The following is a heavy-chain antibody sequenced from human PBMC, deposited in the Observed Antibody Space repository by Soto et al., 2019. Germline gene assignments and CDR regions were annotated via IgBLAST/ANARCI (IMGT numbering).Heavy chain of an antibody. CDR2: IYPGDSDT. CDR1: GYSFTNYW. J-gene: IGHJ3*02. Sequence: LGESLKISCKGSGYSFTNYWIGWVRQIPGEGLEWMGLIYPGDSDTRYSPSFQGQVTISADKSINTAYLQWSSLKAADTAMYYCARRITMARGVVPHAFDIWGQGTVVTVSS. CDR3: ARRITMARGVVPHAFDI. V-gene: IGHV5-51*01. D-gene: IGHD3-10*01.